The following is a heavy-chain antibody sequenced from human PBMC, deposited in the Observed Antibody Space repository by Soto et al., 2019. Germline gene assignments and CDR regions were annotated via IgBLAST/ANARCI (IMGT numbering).Heavy chain of an antibody. J-gene: IGHJ4*02. V-gene: IGHV3-23*01. CDR1: GFTFSSYA. D-gene: IGHD3-10*01. CDR3: AKDGLGFGELPYSDY. Sequence: EVQLLEPGGGLVQPGGSLRLSCAASGFTFSSYAMSWVRQAPGKGLEWVSAISGSGGSTYYADSVKGRFTISRDNSKNTLYLQMNSLRAEDTAVYYCAKDGLGFGELPYSDYWGQGTLVTVSS. CDR2: ISGSGGST.